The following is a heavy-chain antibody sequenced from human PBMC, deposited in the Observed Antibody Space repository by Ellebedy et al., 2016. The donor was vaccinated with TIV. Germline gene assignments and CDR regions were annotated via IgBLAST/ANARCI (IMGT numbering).Heavy chain of an antibody. J-gene: IGHJ3*02. CDR2: IFPGDSDI. CDR3: AGGSGTYSNDAVDI. D-gene: IGHD3-10*01. Sequence: KVSCKVSGYKFTNYWVVWVRQMPGKGLEWMGLIFPGDSDISYSPSFQGQVTVSADKSINTAYLQWSSLKASDTGMYYCAGGSGTYSNDAVDIWGQGTMVTVSS. V-gene: IGHV5-51*01. CDR1: GYKFTNYW.